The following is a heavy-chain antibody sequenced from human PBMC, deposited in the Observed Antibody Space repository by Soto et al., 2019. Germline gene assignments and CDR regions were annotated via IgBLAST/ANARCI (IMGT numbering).Heavy chain of an antibody. CDR1: GGSFSGYY. V-gene: IGHV4-34*01. CDR3: ARAIPITMIVVVIAGDNWFDP. J-gene: IGHJ5*02. CDR2: INHSGST. Sequence: SETLSLTCAVYGGSFSGYYWSWIRQPPGKGLEWIGEINHSGSTNYNPSLKSRVTISVDTSKNQFSLKLSSVTAADTAVYYCARAIPITMIVVVIAGDNWFDPWGQGTLVTAPQ. D-gene: IGHD3-22*01.